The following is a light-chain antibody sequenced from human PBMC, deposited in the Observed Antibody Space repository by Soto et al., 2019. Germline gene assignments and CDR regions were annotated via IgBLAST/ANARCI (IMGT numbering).Light chain of an antibody. CDR3: QQYSNSPLT. V-gene: IGKV3-20*01. J-gene: IGKJ3*01. Sequence: EIMMTQSPGTLSLSPGERATLFCRASQTINNNYIAWYQQKPGQAPRLLIYGASRRATGIPSRFSGSGSGTDFALTISRLEPEDFAMYYCQQYSNSPLTFGPGTRVDIK. CDR2: GAS. CDR1: QTINNNY.